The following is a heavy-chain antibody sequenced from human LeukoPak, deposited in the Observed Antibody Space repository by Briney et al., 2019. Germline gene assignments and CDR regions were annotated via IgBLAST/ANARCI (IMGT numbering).Heavy chain of an antibody. Sequence: ASVKVSCKASGYSFNVHGMTWVRQAPGQGLEWMGWINPDRGDTKYARKSKGRVTMTRDTSINTAYMELSSLKSDDTAVYYCARGDVVVVAATPDKSFDPWGQGTLVTVSS. J-gene: IGHJ5*02. CDR3: ARGDVVVVAATPDKSFDP. V-gene: IGHV1-2*02. D-gene: IGHD2-15*01. CDR1: GYSFNVHG. CDR2: INPDRGDT.